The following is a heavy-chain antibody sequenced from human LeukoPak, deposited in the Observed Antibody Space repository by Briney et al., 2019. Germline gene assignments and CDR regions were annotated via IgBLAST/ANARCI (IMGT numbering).Heavy chain of an antibody. CDR2: IYYSGST. V-gene: IGHV4-30-4*01. D-gene: IGHD2/OR15-2a*01. CDR1: GGSISSGDYY. CDR3: ARDESEYDAFDI. J-gene: IGHJ3*02. Sequence: PSETLSLTCTVSGGSISSGDYYWSWIRQPPGKGLEWIGYIYYSGSTNYNPSLKSRVTISVDTSKNQFSLKLSSVTAADTAVYYCARDESEYDAFDIWGQGTMVTVSS.